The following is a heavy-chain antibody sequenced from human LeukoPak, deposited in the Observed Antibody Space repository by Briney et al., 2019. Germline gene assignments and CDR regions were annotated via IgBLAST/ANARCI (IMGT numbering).Heavy chain of an antibody. D-gene: IGHD3-10*01. J-gene: IGHJ4*02. CDR1: GGTFSGYY. V-gene: IGHV4-34*01. CDR2: ITHSGSS. CDR3: ARAARLRDYGSESSHSPGYDF. Sequence: SETLSLTYAVYGGTFSGYYWTWFRQSPGKGLEWIGEITHSGSSNYNPSLKSRVTISVDTSENQFSLKLSSVTAADTAVYYCARAARLRDYGSESSHSPGYDFWGQGTLVSVSS.